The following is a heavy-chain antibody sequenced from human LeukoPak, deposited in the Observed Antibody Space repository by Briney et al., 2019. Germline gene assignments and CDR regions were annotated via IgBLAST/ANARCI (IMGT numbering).Heavy chain of an antibody. V-gene: IGHV4-34*01. CDR2: INHSGST. CDR1: GGSFSGYY. J-gene: IGHJ4*02. CDR3: ARDRSVASFDY. Sequence: SETLSLTCAVYGGSFSGYYWSWIRQPPGKGLEWIGEINHSGSTNYNPSLKSRVTISVDTSKNQFSLKLSSVTAADTAVYYCARDRSVASFDYWGQGTLVTASS. D-gene: IGHD6-19*01.